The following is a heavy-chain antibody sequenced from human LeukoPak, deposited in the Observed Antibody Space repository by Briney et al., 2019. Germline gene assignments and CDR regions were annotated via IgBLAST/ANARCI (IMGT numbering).Heavy chain of an antibody. J-gene: IGHJ4*02. CDR1: GFTFSRYW. CDR3: AKETTYCSGGSCYYEFDY. V-gene: IGHV3-74*03. Sequence: PGGSLRLSCAASGFTFSRYWMHWVRRAPGKGLMWVSRISPDGSTTLYADSVKGRFTISSDNSKNTLYLQMNSLRAEDTAVYYCAKETTYCSGGSCYYEFDYWGQGTLITVSS. D-gene: IGHD2-15*01. CDR2: ISPDGSTT.